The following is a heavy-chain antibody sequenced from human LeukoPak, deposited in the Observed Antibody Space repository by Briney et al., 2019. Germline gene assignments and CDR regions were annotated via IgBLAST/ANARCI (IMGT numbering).Heavy chain of an antibody. CDR2: ISSSSSYI. V-gene: IGHV3-21*01. CDR3: ARDFVSYQLLTSWFDP. Sequence: PGGSLRLSCAASGFTFSSYSMNWVRQAPGKGLEWVSSISSSSSYIYYADSVKGRFTISRDNAKNSLYLQMNSLRAEDTAVYYCARDFVSYQLLTSWFDPWGQGILVTVSS. J-gene: IGHJ5*02. CDR1: GFTFSSYS. D-gene: IGHD2-2*01.